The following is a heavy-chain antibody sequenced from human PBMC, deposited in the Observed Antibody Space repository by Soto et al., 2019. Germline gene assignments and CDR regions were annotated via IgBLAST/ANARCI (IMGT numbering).Heavy chain of an antibody. CDR3: ARGRMTTVTSFDY. J-gene: IGHJ4*02. CDR1: GGIFSSYT. V-gene: IGHV1-69*02. Sequence: QVQLVQSGAEVKKPASSVKVSCKASGGIFSSYTISWVRQAPGQGLERMGRIIPMLGIANYAQKIQGRVTITADKSTSTAYVELSSLRSEDTAVYYCARGRMTTVTSFDYWGQGTLVTVSS. CDR2: IIPMLGIA. D-gene: IGHD4-17*01.